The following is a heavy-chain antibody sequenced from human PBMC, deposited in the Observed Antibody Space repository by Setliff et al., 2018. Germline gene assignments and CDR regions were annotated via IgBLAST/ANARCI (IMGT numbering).Heavy chain of an antibody. CDR3: ARDVFCSGGSCDNWFDP. J-gene: IGHJ5*02. CDR1: GLTFSSYG. CDR2: IANGGSPI. Sequence: PGGSLRLSCAASGLTFSSYGMSWVRQAPGKGLEWLSYIANGGSPIYYADSVKGRFSISRENAMNSLYLQLNSLRAEDTAVYYCARDVFCSGGSCDNWFDPWGQGTLVTVSS. D-gene: IGHD2-15*01. V-gene: IGHV3-48*04.